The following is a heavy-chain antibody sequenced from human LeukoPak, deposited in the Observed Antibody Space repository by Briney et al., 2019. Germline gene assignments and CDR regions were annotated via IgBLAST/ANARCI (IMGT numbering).Heavy chain of an antibody. V-gene: IGHV3-13*01. Sequence: GGSLRLSCAASGFTFSSYDMHWVRQATGKGLEWVSAIGTAGDTYYPGSVKGRFTISRENAKNSLYLQMNSLRAGDTAVYYCARGLRITMVRGVKTPKTYGMDVWGQGTTVTVSS. CDR1: GFTFSSYD. D-gene: IGHD3-10*01. CDR3: ARGLRITMVRGVKTPKTYGMDV. CDR2: IGTAGDT. J-gene: IGHJ6*02.